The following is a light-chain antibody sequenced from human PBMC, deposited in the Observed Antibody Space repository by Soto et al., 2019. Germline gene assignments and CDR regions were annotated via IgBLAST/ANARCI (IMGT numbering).Light chain of an antibody. CDR1: SSDVGGYNF. V-gene: IGLV2-14*03. CDR3: TSYTTSITYV. J-gene: IGLJ1*01. Sequence: SALTQPASVPGSPGQSITISCTGTSSDVGGYNFVSWYQHHPGKAPKLIIYDVSNRPSGVSNRFSGSKSGNTASLTISGLQAEDEADYYCTSYTTSITYVFGTGTKVTVL. CDR2: DVS.